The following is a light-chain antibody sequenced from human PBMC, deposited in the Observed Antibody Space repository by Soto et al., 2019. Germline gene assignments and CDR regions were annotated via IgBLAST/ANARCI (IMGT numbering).Light chain of an antibody. V-gene: IGKV3-20*01. Sequence: EIVLTQSPGTLSLSPGERATLSCRASQSVSSSYLAWYQQKPGQAPRLLIYGASSRATGIPDRFSGGGSGTDFTLSVSRLEPEVFAVYYCQHYGRSQTFGQGAKVEIK. CDR2: GAS. J-gene: IGKJ1*01. CDR1: QSVSSSY. CDR3: QHYGRSQT.